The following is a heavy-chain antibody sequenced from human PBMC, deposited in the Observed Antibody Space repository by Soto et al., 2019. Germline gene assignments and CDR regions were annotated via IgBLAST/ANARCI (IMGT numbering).Heavy chain of an antibody. CDR1: GFTFSSYG. D-gene: IGHD3-22*01. Sequence: PGGSLRLSCAASGFTFSSYGMPWVRQAPGKGLEWVAVISYDGSNKYYADYVKGRFTISRDNSKNTLYLQMNSLRAEDTAVYYCARNAYYYDSSGRTLGLYYFDYWGQGTLVTVSS. V-gene: IGHV3-30*03. CDR3: ARNAYYYDSSGRTLGLYYFDY. CDR2: ISYDGSNK. J-gene: IGHJ4*02.